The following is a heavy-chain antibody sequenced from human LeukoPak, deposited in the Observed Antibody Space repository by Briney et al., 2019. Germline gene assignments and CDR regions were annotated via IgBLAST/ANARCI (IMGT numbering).Heavy chain of an antibody. J-gene: IGHJ5*02. Sequence: GGSLRLSCAASGFTFSSYWMHWVRQAPGKGLVRVSRINTDGSSTSYADSVKGRFTISRDNAKNTLYLQMNSLRAEDTAVYYCARDEGGWFDPWGQGTLVTVSS. CDR2: INTDGSST. CDR3: ARDEGGWFDP. CDR1: GFTFSSYW. V-gene: IGHV3-74*01. D-gene: IGHD3-16*01.